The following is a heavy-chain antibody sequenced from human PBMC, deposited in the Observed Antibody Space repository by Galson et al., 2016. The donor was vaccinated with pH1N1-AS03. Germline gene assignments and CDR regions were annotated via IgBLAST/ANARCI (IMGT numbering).Heavy chain of an antibody. V-gene: IGHV1-18*04. Sequence: SVKVSCKASGCTFTSYGITWVRQAPGQGLEWMGWISAHNGYTKYAQKLQGRVTMTTDTSTSTAYMELRSLRSDDTAVCYCARAAGELLSSSDFWGQGTLVTVSS. CDR3: ARAAGELLSSSDF. CDR1: GCTFTSYG. CDR2: ISAHNGYT. D-gene: IGHD1-26*01. J-gene: IGHJ4*02.